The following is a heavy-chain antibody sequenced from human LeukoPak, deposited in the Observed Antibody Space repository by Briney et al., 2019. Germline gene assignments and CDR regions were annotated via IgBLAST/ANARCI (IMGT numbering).Heavy chain of an antibody. CDR3: ARDGCNSACLDY. D-gene: IGHD2/OR15-2a*01. CDR2: IKLSGGYT. Sequence: ASVKVSCKAFGYTITTGYMHWLRQAPGQGPEWMGMIKLSGGYTNYAPKFQGRVTFTRDTSTDTVYMDLSSLRSEDTAVYYCARDGCNSACLDYWGQGTLVTVSS. CDR1: GYTITTGY. V-gene: IGHV1-46*01. J-gene: IGHJ4*01.